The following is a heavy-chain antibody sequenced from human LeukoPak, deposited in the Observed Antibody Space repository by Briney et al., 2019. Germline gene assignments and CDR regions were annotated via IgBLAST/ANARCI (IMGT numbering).Heavy chain of an antibody. CDR1: GGSFSGYC. D-gene: IGHD5-18*01. Sequence: PSETLSLTCAVSGGSFSGYCWSWIRHPPGKGLEWIGEINHSGSTNYNPSLKSRVNISVDTSKNQFSLKLSSVTAADTAVYYCARGGPIQPWFDPWGQGTLVTVSS. CDR3: ARGGPIQPWFDP. V-gene: IGHV4-34*01. CDR2: INHSGST. J-gene: IGHJ5*02.